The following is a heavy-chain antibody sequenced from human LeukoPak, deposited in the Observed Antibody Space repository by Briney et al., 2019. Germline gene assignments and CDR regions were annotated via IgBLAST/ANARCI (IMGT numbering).Heavy chain of an antibody. V-gene: IGHV3-53*01. CDR3: ARDEYCSGGSCYDY. Sequence: GGSPRLSCAASGFTVSSNYMSWVRQAPGKGLEWVSVIYSGGSTYYADSVKGRFTISRDNSKNTLYLQMNSLRAEDTAVYCCARDEYCSGGSCYDYWGQGTLVTVSS. CDR1: GFTVSSNY. CDR2: IYSGGST. D-gene: IGHD2-15*01. J-gene: IGHJ4*02.